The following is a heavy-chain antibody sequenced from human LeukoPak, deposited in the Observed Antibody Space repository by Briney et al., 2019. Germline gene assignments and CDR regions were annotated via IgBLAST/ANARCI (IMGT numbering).Heavy chain of an antibody. V-gene: IGHV4-4*07. CDR3: ARRDISSGRSFDY. D-gene: IGHD6-19*01. CDR1: GVSISNYH. J-gene: IGHJ4*02. Sequence: SETLSLTCTASGVSISNYHWSWIRQPAGKGLEWIGQIHTSGSTNYNPPLKSRVSMSIDTTEDQVSLTIRSVTAADTAFYYCARRDISSGRSFDYWGQGTLVTVSS. CDR2: IHTSGST.